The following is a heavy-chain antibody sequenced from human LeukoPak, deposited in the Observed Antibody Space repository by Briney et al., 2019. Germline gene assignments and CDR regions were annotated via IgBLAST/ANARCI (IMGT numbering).Heavy chain of an antibody. CDR2: IKSKTDGGTT. D-gene: IGHD1-26*01. CDR1: GFTFSNAR. Sequence: GGSLRLSCAASGFTFSNARMSWVRQAPGKGLEWVGRIKSKTDGGTTDYAAPVKGRFTISRDDSKNTLYLQMNSLKTEDTAVYYCSGSYDYYYYYGMDVWGQGTTVTVSS. CDR3: SGSYDYYYYYGMDV. V-gene: IGHV3-15*01. J-gene: IGHJ6*02.